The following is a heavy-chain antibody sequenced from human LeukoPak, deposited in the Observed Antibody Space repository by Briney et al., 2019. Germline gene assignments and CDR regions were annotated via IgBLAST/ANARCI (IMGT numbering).Heavy chain of an antibody. CDR1: GFTFSSYE. Sequence: GGSLRLSCAASGFTFSSYEMNWVRQAPGKGLEWVSYISSSGSTIYYADSVKGRFTISRDNAKNSLYPQMNSLRAEDTAVYYCARLTTIEVDYWGQGTLVTVSS. J-gene: IGHJ4*02. CDR3: ARLTTIEVDY. CDR2: ISSSGSTI. D-gene: IGHD5-12*01. V-gene: IGHV3-48*03.